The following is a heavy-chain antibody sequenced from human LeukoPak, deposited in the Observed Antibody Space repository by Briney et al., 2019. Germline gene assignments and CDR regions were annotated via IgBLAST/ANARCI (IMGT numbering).Heavy chain of an antibody. CDR3: ARGAADRRNYYYYIDV. J-gene: IGHJ6*03. Sequence: PETLSLTCAVYGGSFSDYYWNWIRQSPGKGLEWIGEINHTGTTNYNPSLKSPVTISVDTSKNQFSLRLSSVTAADTATYYCARGAADRRNYYYYIDVWGKGTTVTVSS. V-gene: IGHV4-34*01. D-gene: IGHD1-14*01. CDR2: INHTGTT. CDR1: GGSFSDYY.